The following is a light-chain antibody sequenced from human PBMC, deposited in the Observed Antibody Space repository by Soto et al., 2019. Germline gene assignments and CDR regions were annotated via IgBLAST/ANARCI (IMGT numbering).Light chain of an antibody. V-gene: IGKV4-1*01. CDR2: WAS. CDR1: QSVLKSSNKKNH. Sequence: DIVMTQSPDSLAVSLGERATINCKSSQSVLKSSNKKNHLAWYQQKPGQPPKMLIYWASTRQYGVPDRFSGSGSGTDFTLPISSLQAEDVAVYYCQQYYGTPLTFGGGTKVEIK. J-gene: IGKJ4*01. CDR3: QQYYGTPLT.